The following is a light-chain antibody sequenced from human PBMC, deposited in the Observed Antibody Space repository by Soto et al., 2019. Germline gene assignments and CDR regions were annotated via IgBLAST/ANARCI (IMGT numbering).Light chain of an antibody. J-gene: IGLJ2*01. V-gene: IGLV2-11*01. CDR3: CSYAGSYTVI. CDR2: DVS. CDR1: SSDVGFYNY. Sequence: QSVLTQPRSVSGSPGQSVTISCTGTSSDVGFYNYDSWYQQHPGKAPKLMIYDVSGRPSGVPDRFSGSKSGNTASLTISGLQAEDEAEYYCCSYAGSYTVIFGGGTKLTVL.